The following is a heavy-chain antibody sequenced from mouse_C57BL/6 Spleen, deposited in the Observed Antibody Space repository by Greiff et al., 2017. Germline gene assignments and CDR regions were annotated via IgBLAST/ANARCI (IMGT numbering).Heavy chain of an antibody. CDR2: IDPSDSYT. Sequence: QVQLQQPGAELVKPGASVKLSCKASGYTFTSYWMQWVKQRPGQGLEWSGEIDPSDSYTNYNQKFKGKATLTVDTSSSTAYMQLSSLTSEDSAVYYCARGREDYWGQGTSVTVSS. V-gene: IGHV1-50*01. CDR3: ARGREDY. J-gene: IGHJ4*01. CDR1: GYTFTSYW.